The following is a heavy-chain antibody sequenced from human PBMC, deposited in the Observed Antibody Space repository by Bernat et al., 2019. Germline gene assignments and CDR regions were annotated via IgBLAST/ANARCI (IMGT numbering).Heavy chain of an antibody. CDR3: AREIQSSQGAFEY. D-gene: IGHD1-26*01. CDR2: SYSGGTA. Sequence: EVQVVESGGGSVRPGDSLSLPFSVSGFTVGTSYMSWVRQAPGRGLEWVSVSYSGGTAYYADSVKGRFTISRHYSNNTVYLQMNSLKPEDTAVYYFAREIQSSQGAFEYWGQGTLVTVSS. V-gene: IGHV3-53*04. CDR1: GFTVGTSY. J-gene: IGHJ4*02.